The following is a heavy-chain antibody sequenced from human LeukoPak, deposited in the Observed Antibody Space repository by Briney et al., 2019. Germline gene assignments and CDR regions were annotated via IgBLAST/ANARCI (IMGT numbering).Heavy chain of an antibody. CDR1: GVTGSRSY. CDR2: IYGGGTT. CDR3: ASATGGFHYDS. D-gene: IGHD5-12*01. V-gene: IGHV3-53*01. J-gene: IGHJ4*02. Sequence: PGGALRLSCAASGVTGSRSYLNWGRQAPGKGLEWVSVIYGGGTTFYADSVKGRFTISRDTSKNTVYLQMNSLRAEDTAVYYCASATGGFHYDSWGQGTLVTVSS.